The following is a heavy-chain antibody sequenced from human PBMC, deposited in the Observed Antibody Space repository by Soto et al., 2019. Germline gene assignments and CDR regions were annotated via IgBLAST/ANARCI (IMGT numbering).Heavy chain of an antibody. CDR1: GGSISSSSYY. V-gene: IGHV4-39*01. D-gene: IGHD2-2*01. CDR3: ARCAGVVVPAAPSKYYYYGMDV. CDR2: IYYSGST. Sequence: QLQLQESGPGLVKPSETLSLTCTVSGGSISSSSYYWGWIRQPPGKGLEWLGSIYYSGSTHYNPSLKSRVTISVDTSKNQFSLKLSSVTAADTAVYYCARCAGVVVPAAPSKYYYYGMDVWGQGTTVTVSS. J-gene: IGHJ6*02.